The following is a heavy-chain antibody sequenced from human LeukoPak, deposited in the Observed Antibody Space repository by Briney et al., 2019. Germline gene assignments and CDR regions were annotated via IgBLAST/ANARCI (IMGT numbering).Heavy chain of an antibody. CDR2: ISAYNGNT. D-gene: IGHD3-22*01. CDR3: ARGGDSGYYKPPLALDI. V-gene: IGHV1-18*01. CDR1: GYTFTSYG. Sequence: ASVKVSCKASGYTFTSYGISWVRQAPGQGLEWMGWISAYNGNTNYAQKLQGRVTMTTDTSTSTAYMVVRSLRSDDTAVYYCARGGDSGYYKPPLALDIWGQGTMVTVSS. J-gene: IGHJ3*02.